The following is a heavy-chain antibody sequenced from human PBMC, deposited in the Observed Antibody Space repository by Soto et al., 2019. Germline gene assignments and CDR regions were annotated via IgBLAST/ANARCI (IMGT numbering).Heavy chain of an antibody. V-gene: IGHV3-21*01. CDR3: ARDRGLVPAAADY. CDR2: ISSTSRYI. J-gene: IGHJ4*02. D-gene: IGHD2-2*01. CDR1: GFTFSIYS. Sequence: LRLSCAASGFTFSIYSINWVRQVPGKGLEWVASISSTSRYINYADSVRGRFTISRDNAKKSVFLQMNSLRAEDTAVYFCARDRGLVPAAADYWGQGTQVTVSS.